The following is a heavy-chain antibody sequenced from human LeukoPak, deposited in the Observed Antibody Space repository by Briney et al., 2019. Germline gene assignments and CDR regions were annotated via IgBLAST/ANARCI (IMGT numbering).Heavy chain of an antibody. CDR2: IYTSGST. V-gene: IGHV4-61*02. Sequence: SETLSLTRTVSGGSISSGSYYWSWIRQPAGKGLEWIGRIYTSGSTNYNPSLKSRVTISVDTSKNQFSLKLSSVTAADTAVYYCARDRIYYYYMDVWGKGTTVTVSS. CDR1: GGSISSGSYY. J-gene: IGHJ6*03. CDR3: ARDRIYYYYMDV.